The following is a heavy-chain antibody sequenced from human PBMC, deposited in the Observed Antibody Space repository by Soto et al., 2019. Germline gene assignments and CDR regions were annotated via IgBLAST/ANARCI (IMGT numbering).Heavy chain of an antibody. J-gene: IGHJ4*02. V-gene: IGHV3-21*01. CDR3: ARGRPTFYTAMAPVEY. CDR1: GFTFSSYS. Sequence: GGSLRLSCAASGFTFSSYSMNWVRQAPGKGLEWVSSISSSSSYIYYADSVKGRFTISRDNAKNSLYLQMNSLRAEDTAVYYCARGRPTFYTAMAPVEYWGQGTLVTVSS. D-gene: IGHD5-18*01. CDR2: ISSSSSYI.